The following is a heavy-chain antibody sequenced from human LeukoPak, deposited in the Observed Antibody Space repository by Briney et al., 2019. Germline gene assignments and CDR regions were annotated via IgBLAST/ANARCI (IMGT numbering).Heavy chain of an antibody. D-gene: IGHD1-1*01. CDR3: ARDRHVYNWNDKDFDY. CDR1: GFTFSSYS. Sequence: PGGSLRLSCAASGFTFSSYSMNWVRQAPGKGLEWVANIKQDGSEKYYVDSVKGRFTISRDNAKNSLYLQMNSLRAEDTAVYYCARDRHVYNWNDKDFDYWGQGTLVTVSS. J-gene: IGHJ4*02. V-gene: IGHV3-7*01. CDR2: IKQDGSEK.